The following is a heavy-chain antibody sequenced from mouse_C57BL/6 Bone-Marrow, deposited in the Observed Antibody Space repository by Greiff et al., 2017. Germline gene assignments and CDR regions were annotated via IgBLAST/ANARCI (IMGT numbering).Heavy chain of an antibody. CDR3: ARIFITTVVAGDY. Sequence: QVQLQQSGAELVRPGTSVKVSCKASGYAFTNYLIEWVKQRPGQGLEWIGVINPGSGGTNYNEKFKGKATLTADKSSSTAYMQLSSLTSEDSAVYVCARIFITTVVAGDYWGQGTTLTVSS. J-gene: IGHJ2*01. CDR1: GYAFTNYL. CDR2: INPGSGGT. D-gene: IGHD1-1*01. V-gene: IGHV1-54*01.